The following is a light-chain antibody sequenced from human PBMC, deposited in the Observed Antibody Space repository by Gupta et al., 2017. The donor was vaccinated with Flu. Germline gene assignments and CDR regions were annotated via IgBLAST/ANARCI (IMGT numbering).Light chain of an antibody. J-gene: IGLJ3*02. V-gene: IGLV1-44*01. Sequence: QSVVTQTPSVPGTPGQRVTISCSGSGSNIGSNTVNWYQHLPGSAPKLLMFRSDQRPSGVPDRFSGSKSGTSASLAIRGLQSEDVADYYCAVWDDSLNGPVFGGGTKLTVL. CDR1: GSNIGSNT. CDR3: AVWDDSLNGPV. CDR2: RSD.